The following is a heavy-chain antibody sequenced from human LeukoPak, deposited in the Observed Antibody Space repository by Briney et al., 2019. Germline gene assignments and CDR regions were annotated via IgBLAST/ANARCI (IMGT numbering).Heavy chain of an antibody. J-gene: IGHJ3*02. CDR3: ARLSQIVAFDI. Sequence: SETLSLTCAVYGGSFSGYYWSWIRQPPGKGLEWIGEINHSGSTNYNPSLKSRVTISVDTSKNQFSLKQSSVTAADTAVYYCARLSQIVAFDIWGQGTMVTVSS. D-gene: IGHD6-6*01. V-gene: IGHV4-34*01. CDR1: GGSFSGYY. CDR2: INHSGST.